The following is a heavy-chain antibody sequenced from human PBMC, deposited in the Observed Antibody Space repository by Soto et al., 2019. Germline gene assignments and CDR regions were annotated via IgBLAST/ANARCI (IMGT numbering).Heavy chain of an antibody. D-gene: IGHD3-10*01. CDR3: AKEVSGAGSQYNGFVY. CDR1: GFTVGNNY. CDR2: IYSTGTT. Sequence: EVQLVESGGGLIQPGGSLKLSCAASGFTVGNNYMSWVRQAPGKGLEWVSLIYSTGTTKYADSVKGRFTVSRYNAKNTLSIQMHRLRGEATAVYYCAKEVSGAGSQYNGFVYWDQGNLVTVSS. J-gene: IGHJ4*02. V-gene: IGHV3-53*01.